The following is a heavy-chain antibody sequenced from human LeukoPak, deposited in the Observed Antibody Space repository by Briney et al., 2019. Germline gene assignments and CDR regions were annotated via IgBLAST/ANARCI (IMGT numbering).Heavy chain of an antibody. CDR2: IIPIFGTA. CDR3: ARRQQQLVEDAFDI. V-gene: IGHV1-69*13. Sequence: SVRVSCKASGGTFSSYAISWVRQAPGQGLEWMGGIIPIFGTANYAQKFQGRVTITADESTSTAYMELSSLRSEDTAVYYCARRQQQLVEDAFDIWGQGTMVTVSS. D-gene: IGHD6-13*01. CDR1: GGTFSSYA. J-gene: IGHJ3*02.